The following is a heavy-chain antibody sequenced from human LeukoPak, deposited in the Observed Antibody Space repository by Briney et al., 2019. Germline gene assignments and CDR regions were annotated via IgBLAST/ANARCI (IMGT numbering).Heavy chain of an antibody. D-gene: IGHD4-17*01. CDR3: ARVRVDDYGDYRVTLFDY. J-gene: IGHJ4*02. V-gene: IGHV4-59*10. Sequence: SETLSLTCAVYGGSFSGYYWSWIRQPAGKGLEWIGRIYTSGSTNYNPSLKSRVTMSVDTSKNQFSLKPSSVTAADTAVYYCARVRVDDYGDYRVTLFDYWGQGTLVTVSS. CDR2: IYTSGST. CDR1: GGSFSGYY.